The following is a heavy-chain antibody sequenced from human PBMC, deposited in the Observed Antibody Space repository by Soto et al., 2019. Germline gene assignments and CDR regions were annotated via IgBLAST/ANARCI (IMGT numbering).Heavy chain of an antibody. Sequence: LRLSCAASGFTVSGNYMSWVRQAPGKGLEWASIIYPSGSTYYANSVKGRFTVSRDDSKNTLLLQMNSLRAEDTAVYYCARAGGQQLSRFDYWGQGTLVTVSS. CDR3: ARAGGQQLSRFDY. D-gene: IGHD6-13*01. CDR1: GFTVSGNY. CDR2: IYPSGST. V-gene: IGHV3-53*01. J-gene: IGHJ4*02.